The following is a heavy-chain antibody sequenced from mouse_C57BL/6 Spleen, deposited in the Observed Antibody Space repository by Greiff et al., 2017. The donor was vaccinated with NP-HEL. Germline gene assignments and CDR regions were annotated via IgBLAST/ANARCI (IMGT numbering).Heavy chain of an antibody. Sequence: EVKLQESGPVLVKPGASVKMSCKASGYTFTDYYMNWVKQSHGKSLEWIGVINPYNGGTSYNQKFKGKATLTVDKSSSTAYMELNSLTSEDSAVYYCARGSTTVAMDYWGQGTSVTVSS. D-gene: IGHD1-1*01. CDR1: GYTFTDYY. CDR2: INPYNGGT. CDR3: ARGSTTVAMDY. V-gene: IGHV1-19*01. J-gene: IGHJ4*01.